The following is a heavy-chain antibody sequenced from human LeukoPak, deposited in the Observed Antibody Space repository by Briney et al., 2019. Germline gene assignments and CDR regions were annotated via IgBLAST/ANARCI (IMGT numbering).Heavy chain of an antibody. V-gene: IGHV1-69*05. J-gene: IGHJ6*04. CDR2: IIPIFGTA. D-gene: IGHD6-13*01. CDR1: GGTLSSYA. CDR3: ARGMQLGAPGDMDV. Sequence: SVKVSCKACGGTLSSYAISWVRQAPGQGLDGMGGIIPIFGTANYAQKFQGRVTITTDDSTSTAYMELSSLRSEDTAVYYCARGMQLGAPGDMDVWGKGTTVTVSS.